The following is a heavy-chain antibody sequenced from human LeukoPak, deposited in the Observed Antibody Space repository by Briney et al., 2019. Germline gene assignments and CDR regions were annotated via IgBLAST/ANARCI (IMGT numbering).Heavy chain of an antibody. CDR1: GYSISSGYY. CDR3: ARMTLPFDY. J-gene: IGHJ4*02. V-gene: IGHV4-38-2*02. CDR2: IYHSGST. D-gene: IGHD1-26*01. Sequence: ETLSLTCTVSGYSISSGYYWGWIRQPPGKGLEWIGSIYHSGSTYYNPSLKSRVTISVDTSKNQFSLKLSSVTAADTAVYYCARMTLPFDYWGQGTLVTVSS.